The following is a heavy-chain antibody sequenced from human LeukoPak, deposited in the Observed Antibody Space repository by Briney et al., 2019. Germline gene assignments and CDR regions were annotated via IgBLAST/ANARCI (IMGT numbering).Heavy chain of an antibody. V-gene: IGHV3-48*02. D-gene: IGHD3-22*01. CDR3: AREYCYDSSGYVDY. CDR2: ISSSSSTI. J-gene: IGHJ4*02. CDR1: GFTFSSYS. Sequence: GGSLRLSCAASGFTFSSYSMNWVRQAPGKGLEWVSYISSSSSTIYYADSVKGRFTISRDNAKNSLYLQMNSLRDEDTAVYYCAREYCYDSSGYVDYWGQGTLVTVSS.